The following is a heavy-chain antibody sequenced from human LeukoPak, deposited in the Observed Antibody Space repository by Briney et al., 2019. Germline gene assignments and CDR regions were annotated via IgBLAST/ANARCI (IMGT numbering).Heavy chain of an antibody. J-gene: IGHJ4*02. CDR1: GYTFTSYG. CDR3: ARGLPRYYYDKGYYFDY. V-gene: IGHV1-18*01. CDR2: ISAYNGNT. Sequence: GASVKVSCKASGYTFTSYGISWVRQAPGQGLEWMGWISAYNGNTNYAQKFQGRVTMTRNTSISTAYMELSSLRSEDTAVYYCARGLPRYYYDKGYYFDYWGQGTLVTVSS. D-gene: IGHD3-22*01.